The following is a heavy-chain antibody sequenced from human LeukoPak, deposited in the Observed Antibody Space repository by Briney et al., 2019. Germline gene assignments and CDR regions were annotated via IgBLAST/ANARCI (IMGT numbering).Heavy chain of an antibody. V-gene: IGHV1-46*01. CDR2: INPSGGST. CDR3: ARKMSRGNFDY. J-gene: IGHJ4*02. CDR1: GYTFTSYY. Sequence: GASVKVSCKASGYTFTSYYMHWVRQAPGQGLEWMGIINPSGGSTSYAQKFQGRVTMTRDTSTSTVYMELSSLRPEDTAVYYCARKMSRGNFDYWGQGTLVTVSS. D-gene: IGHD3-10*01.